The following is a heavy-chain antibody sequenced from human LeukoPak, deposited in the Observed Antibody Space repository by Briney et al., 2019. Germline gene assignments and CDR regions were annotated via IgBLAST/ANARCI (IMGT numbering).Heavy chain of an antibody. CDR2: IYYSGST. J-gene: IGHJ4*02. CDR1: GGSISSYY. V-gene: IGHV4-59*12. Sequence: SETLSLTCTVSGGSISSYYWSWIRQPPGKGQEWIGYIYYSGSTNYNPSLKSRVTISVDTSKNQFSLKLSSVTAADTAVYYCARDRSYYDSSGYPFDYWGQGTLVTVSS. D-gene: IGHD3-22*01. CDR3: ARDRSYYDSSGYPFDY.